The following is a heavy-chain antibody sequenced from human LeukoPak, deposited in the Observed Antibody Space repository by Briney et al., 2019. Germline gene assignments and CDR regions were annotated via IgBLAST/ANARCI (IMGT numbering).Heavy chain of an antibody. CDR3: AKDQKPDSGYDIDY. D-gene: IGHD5-12*01. Sequence: ARSLRLSCAASGFTISTYGMNWVRQAPRKGLEWVSVIFGSGDSTYYADSVKGRFTISRDRSKNTLYLEMHSLRADDTAVYYCAKDQKPDSGYDIDYWGQGTLVSVSS. CDR2: IFGSGDST. CDR1: GFTISTYG. J-gene: IGHJ4*02. V-gene: IGHV3-23*01.